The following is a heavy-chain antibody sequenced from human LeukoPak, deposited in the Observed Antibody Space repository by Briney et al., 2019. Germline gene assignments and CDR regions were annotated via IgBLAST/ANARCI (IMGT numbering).Heavy chain of an antibody. Sequence: SETLSLTCAVYGGSFSGYYWSWIRQPPGKGLEWIGEINHSGSTNYNPSLKSRVTISVDTSKNQFSLKLSSVTAAETAVYFCARGLFRGVRTDPYYNYYMDVWGKGTTVTVSS. V-gene: IGHV4-34*01. CDR2: INHSGST. D-gene: IGHD3-10*01. J-gene: IGHJ6*03. CDR1: GGSFSGYY. CDR3: ARGLFRGVRTDPYYNYYMDV.